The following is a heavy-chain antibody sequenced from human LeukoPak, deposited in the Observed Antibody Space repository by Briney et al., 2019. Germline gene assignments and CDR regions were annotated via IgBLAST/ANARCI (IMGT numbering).Heavy chain of an antibody. Sequence: ASVKVSCKASGGTFSSYAISWVRQAPGQGLEWMGRIIPILGIANYAQKFQGRVTITADKSTSTAYMELSSLRSEDTAVYYCAGALSGYSGYDSYYYGMDVWGQGTTVTVSS. CDR1: GGTFSSYA. D-gene: IGHD5-12*01. V-gene: IGHV1-69*04. CDR3: AGALSGYSGYDSYYYGMDV. CDR2: IIPILGIA. J-gene: IGHJ6*02.